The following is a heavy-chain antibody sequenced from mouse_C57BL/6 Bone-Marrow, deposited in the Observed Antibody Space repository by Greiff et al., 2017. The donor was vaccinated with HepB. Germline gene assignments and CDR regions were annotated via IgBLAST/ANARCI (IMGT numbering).Heavy chain of an antibody. Sequence: EVQRVESGAELVRPGASVKLSCTASGFNIKDDYMHWVKQRPEQGLEWIGWIDPENGDTEYASKFQGKANITADTSTNTAYLQLSMLTSEDTAVYYCTTPSGYDGCPAGIAYWGQGTLVTVSA. CDR1: GFNIKDDY. CDR3: TTPSGYDGCPAGIAY. V-gene: IGHV14-4*01. J-gene: IGHJ3*01. CDR2: IDPENGDT. D-gene: IGHD2-3*01.